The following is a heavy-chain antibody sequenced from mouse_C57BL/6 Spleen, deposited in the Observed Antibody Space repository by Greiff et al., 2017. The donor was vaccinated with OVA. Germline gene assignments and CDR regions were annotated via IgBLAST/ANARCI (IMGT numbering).Heavy chain of an antibody. CDR1: GYTFTDYY. D-gene: IGHD2-5*01. V-gene: IGHV1-76*01. CDR3: ARSDDYSNYESWFAY. Sequence: VQLQQSGAELVRPGASVKLSCKASGYTFTDYYINWVKQRPGQGLEWIARIYPGSGNTYYNEKFKGKATLTAEKSSSTAYMQLSSLTSEDSAVYFCARSDDYSNYESWFAYWGQVTLVTVSA. J-gene: IGHJ3*01. CDR2: IYPGSGNT.